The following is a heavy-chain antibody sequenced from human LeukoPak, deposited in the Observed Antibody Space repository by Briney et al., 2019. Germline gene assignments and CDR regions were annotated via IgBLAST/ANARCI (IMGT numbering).Heavy chain of an antibody. CDR3: ARDSGADIVVVPAASDY. CDR1: GGTFSSYA. Sequence: SVKVSCTASGGTFSSYAISWVRQAPGQGLEWMGGIIPIFGTANYAQKFQGRVTITADKSTSTAYMELSGLRSEDTAVYYCARDSGADIVVVPAASDYWGQGTLVTVSS. CDR2: IIPIFGTA. J-gene: IGHJ4*02. D-gene: IGHD2-2*01. V-gene: IGHV1-69*06.